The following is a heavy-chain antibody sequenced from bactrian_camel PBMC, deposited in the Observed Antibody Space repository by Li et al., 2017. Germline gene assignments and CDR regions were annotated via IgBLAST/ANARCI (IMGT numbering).Heavy chain of an antibody. D-gene: IGHD1*01. CDR1: GHTYSSNC. V-gene: IGHV3S53*01. CDR2: ICGDAT. J-gene: IGHJ6*01. Sequence: VQLVESGGGSVQPGGSLRLSCGASGHTYSSNCMGWFRQAPGKEREAVAAICGDATYYSDSEKGRFTISRDIAKNTLYLQMNKLKPDDTALYYCAAGNFVEYSWYCRTEAPYKSWGQGTQVTVS. CDR3: AAGNFVEYSWYCRTEAPYKS.